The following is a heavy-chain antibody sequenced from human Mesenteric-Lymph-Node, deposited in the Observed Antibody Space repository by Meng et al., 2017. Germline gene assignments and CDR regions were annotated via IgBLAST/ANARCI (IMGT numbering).Heavy chain of an antibody. CDR3: ARDRARLIKYNWFDP. J-gene: IGHJ5*02. Sequence: ECGAGTLQPSSHLLPTRTVSAYSDPCGVYSRKLLGQAPGKGLEWIGYIYSSGNTFYNPSLHSRVTMSVDTSKNQFSLRLTSVNAADTAVYYCARDRARLIKYNWFDPWGQGTLVTVSS. CDR1: AYSDPCGVYS. D-gene: IGHD3-10*01. V-gene: IGHV4-30-4*01. CDR2: IYSSGNT.